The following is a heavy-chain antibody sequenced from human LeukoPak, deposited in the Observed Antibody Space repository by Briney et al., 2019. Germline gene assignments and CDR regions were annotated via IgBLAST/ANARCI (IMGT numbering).Heavy chain of an antibody. J-gene: IGHJ4*02. CDR1: GYTFTGYY. D-gene: IGHD3-16*01. V-gene: IGHV1-2*02. Sequence: GASVKVSCKASGYTFTGYYLHWVRQAPGPELEFMRWIHPNSGVTDYAQKFQGRVTVTRDTSISTAYMELSSLKTDDTAVYYCARLRGAYEPFDYWGQGTLVTVSS. CDR2: IHPNSGVT. CDR3: ARLRGAYEPFDY.